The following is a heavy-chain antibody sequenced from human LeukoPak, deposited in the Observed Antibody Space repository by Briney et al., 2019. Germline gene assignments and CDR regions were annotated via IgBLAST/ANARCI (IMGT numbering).Heavy chain of an antibody. V-gene: IGHV3-23*01. CDR1: GFTFSSNA. Sequence: GGSLRLSCAASGFTFSSNAMTWVRQAPGKGLEWVSSISSSGGSTYYADSVKGRFTISRDNSMNTLYLQMNSLRAEDTAVYYCAASSDYWGQGTLVTVSS. J-gene: IGHJ4*02. CDR2: ISSSGGST. CDR3: AASSDY.